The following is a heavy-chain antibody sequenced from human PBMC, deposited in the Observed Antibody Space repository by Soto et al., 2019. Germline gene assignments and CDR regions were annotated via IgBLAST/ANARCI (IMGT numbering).Heavy chain of an antibody. D-gene: IGHD2-2*01. CDR1: GYTFSNYG. Sequence: QVQLVQSGGEVKRPGASVKVSCKTSGYTFSNYGITWVRQAPGQPLEWLGWISLYSDGTNYAQKFQGRVSMTTDTYTTTAYKELRRLRSDDTAVYYCASGGPGAEAWFGPWGQGTLVTVSS. J-gene: IGHJ5*02. V-gene: IGHV1-18*01. CDR2: ISLYSDGT. CDR3: ASGGPGAEAWFGP.